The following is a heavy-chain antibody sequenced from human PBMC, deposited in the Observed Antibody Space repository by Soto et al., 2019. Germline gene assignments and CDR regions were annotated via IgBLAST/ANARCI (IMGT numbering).Heavy chain of an antibody. CDR1: GYRFTSYW. CDR2: IYPGDSDT. CDR3: ARLGTAMVPGFDY. V-gene: IGHV5-51*01. J-gene: IGHJ4*02. D-gene: IGHD5-18*01. Sequence: PGESLKISCQGAGYRFTSYWSGWVRQMPGKGLEWMGIIYPGDSDTRYSPSFQGQVTISADKSISTAYLQWSSLKASDTAMYYCARLGTAMVPGFDYWGQGTLVTVS.